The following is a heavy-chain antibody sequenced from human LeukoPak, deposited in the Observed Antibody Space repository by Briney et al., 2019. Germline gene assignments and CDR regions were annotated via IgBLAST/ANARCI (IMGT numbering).Heavy chain of an antibody. D-gene: IGHD3-3*01. Sequence: YYSGSTNYNPSLKSRVTISVDTSKNQFSLKLSSVTAADTAVYYCARGTYYDFWSGPRAFDIWGQGTMVTVSS. V-gene: IGHV4-59*09. CDR3: ARGTYYDFWSGPRAFDI. CDR2: YYSGST. J-gene: IGHJ3*02.